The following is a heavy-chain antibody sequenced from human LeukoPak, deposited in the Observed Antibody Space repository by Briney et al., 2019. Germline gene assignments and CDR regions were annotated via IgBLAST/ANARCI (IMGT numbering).Heavy chain of an antibody. CDR1: GYTFTNYY. J-gene: IGHJ4*02. Sequence: ASVRVSCKASGYTFTNYYLYWVRQAPGQGLEWMGIINPSGGSTSYAQKFQDRVTMTRDTSTSAVYMELSSLRSEDTAVYYCARGNYYGSGSGDYWGQGTLVTVSS. D-gene: IGHD3-10*01. CDR3: ARGNYYGSGSGDY. CDR2: INPSGGST. V-gene: IGHV1-46*01.